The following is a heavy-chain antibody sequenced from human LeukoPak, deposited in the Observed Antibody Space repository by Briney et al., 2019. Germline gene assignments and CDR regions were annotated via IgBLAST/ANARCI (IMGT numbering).Heavy chain of an antibody. CDR3: ARGVLRYFDWLLPYYFDY. V-gene: IGHV4-34*01. CDR2: INHSGST. J-gene: IGHJ4*02. Sequence: PSETLSLTCAVYGGSFSGYYWSWIRQPPGKGLEWIGEINHSGSTNYNPSLKSRVTISVDTSKNQFSLKLSSVTAADTAVYDCARGVLRYFDWLLPYYFDYWGQGTLVTVSS. CDR1: GGSFSGYY. D-gene: IGHD3-9*01.